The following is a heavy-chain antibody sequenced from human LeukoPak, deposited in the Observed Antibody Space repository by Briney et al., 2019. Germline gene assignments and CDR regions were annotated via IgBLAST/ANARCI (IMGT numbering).Heavy chain of an antibody. J-gene: IGHJ4*02. Sequence: PGGSLTLSCAASGFTSSSYAMSWVRNPPGKGLEWVSAISSSGGSTYYADSVKGRFTISRDNSKNTLYLQMNSLRAEDTAVYYCAKDERYCGGDCYSRPDYWGQGTLVTVSS. CDR3: AKDERYCGGDCYSRPDY. V-gene: IGHV3-23*01. D-gene: IGHD2-21*02. CDR1: GFTSSSYA. CDR2: ISSSGGST.